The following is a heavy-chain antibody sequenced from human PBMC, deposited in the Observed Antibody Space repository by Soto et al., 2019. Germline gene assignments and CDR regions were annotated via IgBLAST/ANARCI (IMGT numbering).Heavy chain of an antibody. Sequence: PEETLSLICTVSGGSMNAHFWSWIRQSAGKGLEWIGHIYISGTTMYNPSLKSRVTMSVDPPKNQLSLTLTSVTAADTAVYYCARSNGGCPGFWGQGILVTVSS. CDR3: ARSNGGCPGF. CDR1: GGSMNAHF. V-gene: IGHV4-4*07. CDR2: IYISGTT. J-gene: IGHJ4*02. D-gene: IGHD2-21*01.